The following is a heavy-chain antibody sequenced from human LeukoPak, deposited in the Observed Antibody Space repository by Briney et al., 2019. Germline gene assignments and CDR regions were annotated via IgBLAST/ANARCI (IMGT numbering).Heavy chain of an antibody. CDR1: GASISSYY. D-gene: IGHD3-10*01. J-gene: IGHJ4*02. V-gene: IGHV4-4*07. CDR2: LYISGST. Sequence: SETLSLTRTVSGASISSYYYNWIRQTAGGGLEWIGCLYISGSTDYNPSLKSRVTISVDTSNNQFSLKLNSVTAAVTAVYFCARDLSGSLYFDYWGQGVLVTVFS. CDR3: ARDLSGSLYFDY.